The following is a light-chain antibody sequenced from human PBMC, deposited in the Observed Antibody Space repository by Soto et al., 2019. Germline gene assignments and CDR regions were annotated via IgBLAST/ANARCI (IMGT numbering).Light chain of an antibody. CDR3: QVWDSSSDHRNYV. J-gene: IGLJ1*01. CDR2: DDS. V-gene: IGLV3-21*02. Sequence: SYELTQPPSVSGAPGQTARITCGGNNIGSKSVHGYQQKPGQAPVLGVYDDSDRPSGIPERFSGSNSGNTATLTISRVEAGDEADYYCQVWDSSSDHRNYVFGTGTKLTVL. CDR1: NIGSKS.